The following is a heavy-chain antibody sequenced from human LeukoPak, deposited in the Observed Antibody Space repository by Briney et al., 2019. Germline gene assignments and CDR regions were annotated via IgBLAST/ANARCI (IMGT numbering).Heavy chain of an antibody. CDR2: INPNDGDT. D-gene: IGHD2-2*01. CDR3: ARANFLYCSSSTCLFDY. CDR1: GYTFTDYY. Sequence: WASVKVSCTASGYTFTDYYMHWVRQAPGQGFEWMGWINPNDGDTNYAQKFQGRVTMTRDTSISTAHMEVSRLRSDDTAVYYCARANFLYCSSSTCLFDYWGQGTLVTVSS. V-gene: IGHV1-2*02. J-gene: IGHJ4*02.